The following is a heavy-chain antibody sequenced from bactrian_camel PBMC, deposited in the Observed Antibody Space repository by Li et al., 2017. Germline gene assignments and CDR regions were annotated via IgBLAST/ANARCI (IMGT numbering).Heavy chain of an antibody. CDR2: IDSDGST. J-gene: IGHJ6*01. Sequence: QVQLVESGGGSVQAGGSLRLSCAASGYTYSSYCMGWFRQAPGKEREGVAAIDSDGSTSYADSVKGRFTISRDNAKNTVYLQMNSLKPVDTAVYYCVREDIGVPTGFAFWGQGTQVTVS. CDR3: VREDIGVPTGFAF. V-gene: IGHV3S53*01. D-gene: IGHD8*01. CDR1: GYTYSSYC.